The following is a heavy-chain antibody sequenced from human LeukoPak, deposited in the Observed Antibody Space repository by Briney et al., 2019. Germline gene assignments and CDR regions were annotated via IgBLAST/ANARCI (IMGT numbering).Heavy chain of an antibody. J-gene: IGHJ4*02. Sequence: SVKVSCKASGCTFSSYAFSWVRQAPGQGLEWMGGIFPIFGTENNAQKFQGRVTITTDESTSTAYMELSSLRPEDAAVYYCARAGTVTTFDYFDYWGQGTLVTVSS. CDR1: GCTFSSYA. CDR3: ARAGTVTTFDYFDY. V-gene: IGHV1-69*05. CDR2: IFPIFGTE. D-gene: IGHD4-17*01.